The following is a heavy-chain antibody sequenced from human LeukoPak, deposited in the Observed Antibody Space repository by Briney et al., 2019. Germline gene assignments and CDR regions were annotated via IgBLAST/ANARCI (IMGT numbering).Heavy chain of an antibody. D-gene: IGHD1-1*01. V-gene: IGHV3-48*03. CDR3: VSDHTGHDDY. CDR2: ISSSGSTI. J-gene: IGHJ4*02. Sequence: GGSLRLSCAASGFIFSSYEMNWVRQAPGKGLEWVSYISSSGSTIYYADSVKGRFTISRDNAKNSLYLQMNSLRAEDTAVYYCVSDHTGHDDYWGQGTLVTVSS. CDR1: GFIFSSYE.